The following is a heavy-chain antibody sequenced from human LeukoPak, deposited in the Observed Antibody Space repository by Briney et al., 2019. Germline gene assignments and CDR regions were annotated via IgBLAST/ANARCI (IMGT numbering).Heavy chain of an antibody. CDR3: ARDVRPDY. CDR2: IKQDGTEK. Sequence: GESLRLSCAASGFTFSSYWMSWVRQAPGEGLEWVANIKQDGTEKYYMDSVKGRFSISRDNAKNSLYLQMNALRAEGTAVYYCARDVRPDYWGQGTLVTVSS. V-gene: IGHV3-7*04. D-gene: IGHD6-6*01. J-gene: IGHJ4*02. CDR1: GFTFSSYW.